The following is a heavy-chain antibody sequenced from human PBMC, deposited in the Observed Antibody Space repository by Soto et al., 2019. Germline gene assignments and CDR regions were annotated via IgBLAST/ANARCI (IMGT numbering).Heavy chain of an antibody. CDR3: ARGGQPLLYYFDY. Sequence: SETLSLTCTVSGGSISSYYWSWIRQPPGKGLEWIGYIYYSGSTNYNPSLKSRVTISVDTSKNQFSLKLSSVTAADTAVYYCARGGQPLLYYFDYWGQGTLVTVSS. V-gene: IGHV4-59*01. CDR2: IYYSGST. CDR1: GGSISSYY. D-gene: IGHD2-2*02. J-gene: IGHJ4*02.